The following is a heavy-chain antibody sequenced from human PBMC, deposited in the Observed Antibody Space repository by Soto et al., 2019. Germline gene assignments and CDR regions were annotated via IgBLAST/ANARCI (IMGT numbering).Heavy chain of an antibody. V-gene: IGHV4-39*01. Sequence: QLQLQESGPGLVKPSETLSLTCTVSGGSISRGWIRQPPGKGLEWIGSLYYSGNTYYNPSLKSRVTISVDTSKNPFSLKLSSVTAADTAVYYCAELYSTSSWDFDIWGQGTMVTVSS. J-gene: IGHJ3*02. D-gene: IGHD6-6*01. CDR1: GGSISR. CDR2: LYYSGNT. CDR3: AELYSTSSWDFDI.